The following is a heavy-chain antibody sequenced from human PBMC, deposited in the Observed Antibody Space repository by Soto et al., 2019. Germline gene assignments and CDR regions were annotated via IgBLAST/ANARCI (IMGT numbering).Heavy chain of an antibody. CDR3: ARGKLSDYVWGSYRYNFDY. CDR1: GGSFSGYY. D-gene: IGHD3-16*02. CDR2: INHSGST. J-gene: IGHJ4*02. V-gene: IGHV4-34*01. Sequence: SETLSLTCAVYGGSFSGYYWSWIRQPPGKGLEWIGEINHSGSTNYNPSLKSRVTISVDTSKNQFSLKLSSVTAADTAVYYCARGKLSDYVWGSYRYNFDYWGQGTVVTVSS.